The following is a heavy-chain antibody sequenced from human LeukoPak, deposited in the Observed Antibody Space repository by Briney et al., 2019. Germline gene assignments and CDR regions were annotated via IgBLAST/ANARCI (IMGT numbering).Heavy chain of an antibody. CDR1: GGSISSYY. Sequence: PAETLSLTCTGSGGSISSYYWSWIRQPAGKALEWIWRIYTSGSTNYNPSLKSRVTISVDTSKNQSSQKLSSVTAADTAVDYSARGVDSDYVYYFDYWGQGTLVTVSS. J-gene: IGHJ4*02. CDR3: ARGVDSDYVYYFDY. CDR2: IYTSGST. D-gene: IGHD4-11*01. V-gene: IGHV4-4*07.